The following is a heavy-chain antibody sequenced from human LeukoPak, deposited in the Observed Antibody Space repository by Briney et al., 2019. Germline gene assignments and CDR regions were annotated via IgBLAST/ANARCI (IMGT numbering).Heavy chain of an antibody. J-gene: IGHJ4*02. CDR2: IYTSGST. CDR3: ARQTVVVVVAATFDY. Sequence: PSETLSLTCTVSGGSISSYYWNWIRQPAGKGLEWIGHIYTSGSTNYNPSLKSRVTMSVDTSKNQFSLKLSSVTAADTAVYYCARQTVVVVVAATFDYWGQGTLVTVSS. V-gene: IGHV4-4*07. D-gene: IGHD2-15*01. CDR1: GGSISSYY.